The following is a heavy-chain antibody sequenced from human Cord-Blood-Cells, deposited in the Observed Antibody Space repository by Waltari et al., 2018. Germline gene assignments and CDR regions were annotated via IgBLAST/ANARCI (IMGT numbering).Heavy chain of an antibody. J-gene: IGHJ4*02. CDR3: AKDSTDY. Sequence: QVQLVESGGGVVQPGRSLRLSCAASGFTFSSYGMHWVRQAPGKGLEGVAVISYDGSNKYYADSVKGRFTISRDNSKNTLYLQMNSLRAEDTAVYYCAKDSTDYWGQGTLVTVSS. CDR2: ISYDGSNK. V-gene: IGHV3-30*18. CDR1: GFTFSSYG.